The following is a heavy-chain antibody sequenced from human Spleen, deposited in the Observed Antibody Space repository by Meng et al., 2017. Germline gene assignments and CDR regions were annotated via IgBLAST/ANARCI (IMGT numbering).Heavy chain of an antibody. CDR1: GGSISSSSYY. D-gene: IGHD3-10*01. J-gene: IGHJ6*02. V-gene: IGHV4-61*05. CDR3: ARRSNYYGSGSYYKLYYYGMDV. CDR2: IYYTGST. Sequence: GSLRLSCTVSGGSISSSSYYWSWIRQPPGKGLEWIGEIYYTGSTKYNPSLKSRVTISVDTSKNQFSLKLSSVTAADTAVYYCARRSNYYGSGSYYKLYYYGMDVWGQGTTVTVSS.